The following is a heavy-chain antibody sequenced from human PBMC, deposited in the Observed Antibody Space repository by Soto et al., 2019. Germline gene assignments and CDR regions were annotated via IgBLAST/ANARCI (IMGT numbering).Heavy chain of an antibody. J-gene: IGHJ4*02. CDR1: GFTFPNYA. CDR3: AKVKTWTYLDF. Sequence: EVQLLESGGDLVQPGGSLRPSCAASGFTFPNYAMTWVRQAPGRGLEWVSSISGSGETTYYADSVKGRFTISRDNSKNTLYLQMNSLRAEDTAVYYCAKVKTWTYLDFWGQGTLVTVSS. CDR2: ISGSGETT. V-gene: IGHV3-23*01. D-gene: IGHD5-12*01.